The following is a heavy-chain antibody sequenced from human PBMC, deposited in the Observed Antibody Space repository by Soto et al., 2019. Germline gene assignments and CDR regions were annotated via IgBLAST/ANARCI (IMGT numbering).Heavy chain of an antibody. CDR3: ARGPRGYVYYHGMDG. CDR1: GGTISSYY. V-gene: IGHV4-4*07. D-gene: IGHD3-10*01. J-gene: IGHJ6*01. Sequence: PPETLSLTWTVSGGTISSYYCSWLRQSAGTRLEWIGRIATSGTTNYNPYLQSPVTMSVVASKNKFSLNLSSVTAADTTVYCCARGPRGYVYYHGMDGGGHVSMVTVAS. CDR2: IATSGTT.